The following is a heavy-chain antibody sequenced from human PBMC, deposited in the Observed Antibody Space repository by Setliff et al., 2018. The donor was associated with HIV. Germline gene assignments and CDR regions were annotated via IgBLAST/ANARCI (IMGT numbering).Heavy chain of an antibody. V-gene: IGHV4-31*03. J-gene: IGHJ4*02. CDR3: ARDFFVV. D-gene: IGHD3-16*02. Sequence: SETLSLTCTVSGDSITGGEYYWSWIRQHPEKGLEFIGYIYVSGSTYYNPSLKSRITISLDRSKNQFSLRMTSVTAADTAVYYCARDFFVVWGQGTRVTVSS. CDR2: IYVSGST. CDR1: GDSITGGEYY.